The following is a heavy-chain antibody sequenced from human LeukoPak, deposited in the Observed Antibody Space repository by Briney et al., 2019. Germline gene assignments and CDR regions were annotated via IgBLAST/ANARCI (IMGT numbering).Heavy chain of an antibody. CDR3: AIVRRDGNAFIYDSIGHYY. CDR1: GGTFSSYA. V-gene: IGHV1-69*05. J-gene: IGHJ4*02. Sequence: SVKVSCKASGGTFSSYAISWVRQAPGQGLEWMGRIIPIFGTANYAQKFQGRVTITTDESTSTAYMELSSLRSKDTAVYYCAIVRRDGNAFIYDSIGHYYWGQGTLVTVSS. D-gene: IGHD3-22*01. CDR2: IIPIFGTA.